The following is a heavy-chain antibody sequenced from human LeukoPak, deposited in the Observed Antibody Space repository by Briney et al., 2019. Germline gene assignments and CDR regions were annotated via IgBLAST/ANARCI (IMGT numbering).Heavy chain of an antibody. D-gene: IGHD7-27*01. CDR3: ARFDQDWGTFDY. Sequence: ASVKVSCKASGYTFTGYYMHWVWQAPGQGLEGMGWIHPNSGDTNYVHKFQGRVTMTRDTSITTAYMELSLRSDDTAVYYCARFDQDWGTFDYGGQGTVVTVSA. J-gene: IGHJ4*02. CDR1: GYTFTGYY. CDR2: IHPNSGDT. V-gene: IGHV1-2*07.